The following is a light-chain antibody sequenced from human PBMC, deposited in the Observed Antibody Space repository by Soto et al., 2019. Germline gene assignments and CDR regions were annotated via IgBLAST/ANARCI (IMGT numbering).Light chain of an antibody. Sequence: EIVMTHSPAPLSVSPGERATLSCRASQSVSSNLAWYQQKPGQAPRLLIYGASTRATGIPARFSGSGSGTEFTLTISSLQSEDFAVYYCQQYNNWPPGTFGPGTKVDIK. CDR3: QQYNNWPPGT. J-gene: IGKJ3*01. CDR2: GAS. CDR1: QSVSSN. V-gene: IGKV3-15*01.